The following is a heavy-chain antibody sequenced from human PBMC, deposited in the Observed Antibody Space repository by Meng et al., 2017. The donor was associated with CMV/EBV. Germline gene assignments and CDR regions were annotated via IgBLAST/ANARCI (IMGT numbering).Heavy chain of an antibody. CDR2: IYYSGST. V-gene: IGHV4-59*01. CDR1: GGSTSSYY. Sequence: SETLSLTCTVSGGSTSSYYWSWIRQPPGKGLEWIGYIYYSGSTNYNPSLKSRVTISVDTSKNQFSLKLSSVTAADTAVYYCARGAPPTPRYGSGSYFNVPLYYYYGMDVWGQGTTVTVSS. J-gene: IGHJ6*02. CDR3: ARGAPPTPRYGSGSYFNVPLYYYYGMDV. D-gene: IGHD3-10*01.